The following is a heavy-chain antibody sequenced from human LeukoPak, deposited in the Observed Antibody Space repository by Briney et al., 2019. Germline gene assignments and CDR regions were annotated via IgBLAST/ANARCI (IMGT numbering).Heavy chain of an antibody. CDR3: ARLIAVAGTYRGHFDY. CDR1: GGSISTYY. CDR2: IYYSGST. J-gene: IGHJ4*02. V-gene: IGHV4-59*08. Sequence: SETLSLTCTLSGGSISTYYWSWIRQPPGKGLEWIGYIYYSGSTNYNPSLMSRLTISVDTSKNQFSLKLSSVTAADTAVYYCARLIAVAGTYRGHFDYWGQGALVTVSS. D-gene: IGHD6-19*01.